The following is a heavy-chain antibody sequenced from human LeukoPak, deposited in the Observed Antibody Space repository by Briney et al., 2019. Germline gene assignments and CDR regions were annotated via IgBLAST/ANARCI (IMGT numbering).Heavy chain of an antibody. Sequence: PGGSLRLSCAASGFTFRNYGMHCVRQAPGKGLEWVAIIYYDGSNKYYRDSVKGRFTISRDNSKNTLFLQMNSLRAEDTATYYCVKGGWFGQSSSDVFDMWGQGTMVTVSS. CDR3: VKGGWFGQSSSDVFDM. V-gene: IGHV3-33*06. D-gene: IGHD3-10*01. CDR1: GFTFRNYG. J-gene: IGHJ3*02. CDR2: IYYDGSNK.